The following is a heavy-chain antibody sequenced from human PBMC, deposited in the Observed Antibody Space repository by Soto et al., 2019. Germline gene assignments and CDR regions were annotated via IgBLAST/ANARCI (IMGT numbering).Heavy chain of an antibody. D-gene: IGHD1-26*01. Sequence: NPAETLSLTCTASGGSVSSANFYWSWIRQPPGKGLELIGFFYSTGTTNYNPSFKSRLTLSIDTSKNHFSLKLTSLTPADTAIYYCARAWGVKWERPGAFDXWGQGSLVTVSX. V-gene: IGHV4-61*03. CDR2: FYSTGTT. CDR3: ARAWGVKWERPGAFDX. CDR1: GGSVSSANFY. J-gene: IGHJ4*02.